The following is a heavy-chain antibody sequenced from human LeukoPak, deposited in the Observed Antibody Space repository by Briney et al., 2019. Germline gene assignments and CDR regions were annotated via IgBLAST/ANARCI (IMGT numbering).Heavy chain of an antibody. D-gene: IGHD3-16*02. V-gene: IGHV1-18*01. CDR2: ISAYNGNT. Sequence: ASVKVSCKASGYTFTSYGISWVRQAPGQGLEWMGWISAYNGNTNYAQKLQGRVTMTTDTSTSTAYMELRSLRSDDTAVYYCARAPYDYVWGSYLPWYMDVWGKGTTVTISS. CDR3: ARAPYDYVWGSYLPWYMDV. CDR1: GYTFTSYG. J-gene: IGHJ6*03.